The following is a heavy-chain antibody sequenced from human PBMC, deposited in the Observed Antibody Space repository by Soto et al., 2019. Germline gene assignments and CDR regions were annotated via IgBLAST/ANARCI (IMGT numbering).Heavy chain of an antibody. J-gene: IGHJ4*02. V-gene: IGHV1-8*01. CDR1: GYTFTSYD. CDR3: ARAEPGVVPFEY. CDR2: MIPNSGNT. D-gene: IGHD3-3*01. Sequence: GASVKVSCKASGYTFTSYDINWVRQATGQVLEWLGWMIPNSGNTGYAQKFQGRVTMTRNTSISTAYMELSSLRSEDTAVYYCARAEPGVVPFEYWGQGTMVTVSS.